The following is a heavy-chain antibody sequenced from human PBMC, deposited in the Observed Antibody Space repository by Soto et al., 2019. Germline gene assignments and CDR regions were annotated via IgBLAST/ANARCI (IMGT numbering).Heavy chain of an antibody. V-gene: IGHV4-34*01. CDR2: INDSGST. J-gene: IGHJ5*02. CDR3: AKASRETYNYGSGTYSRGSNWFDP. Sequence: SETLSLTCAVYGGSFSDYYWSWIRQPPGKGLEWIGEINDSGSTNCNPSIKSRVTISVDTSKNQFSLKLSSVTAADTAVYYCAKASRETYNYGSGTYSRGSNWFDPWGQGTLVTVSS. D-gene: IGHD3-10*01. CDR1: GGSFSDYY.